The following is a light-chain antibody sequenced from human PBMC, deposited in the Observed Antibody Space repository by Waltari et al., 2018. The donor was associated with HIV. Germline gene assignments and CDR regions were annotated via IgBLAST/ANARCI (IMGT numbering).Light chain of an antibody. J-gene: IGLJ3*02. V-gene: IGLV1-44*01. CDR2: TRN. CDR1: NSNLGTYS. CDR3: ASWDDTFNGPV. Sequence: QSVLTQSPSASATPGQTVTISCAGGNSNLGTYSVNWYQHLPGPAPKTLLYTRNQRPSGVPDRFAGSVSGTSASLTITGLQPADEAYYYCASWDDTFNGPVFGGGTKLTVL.